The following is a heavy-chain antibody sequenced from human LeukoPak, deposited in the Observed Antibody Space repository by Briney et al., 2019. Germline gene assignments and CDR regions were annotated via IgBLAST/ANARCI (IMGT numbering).Heavy chain of an antibody. V-gene: IGHV4-59*01. D-gene: IGHD3-3*01. CDR3: ARANDFSSGYNQYYFDF. Sequence: PSETLSLTCSVSGASITNYYWVWIRQPPGKGLEWIGQIYYTGSTKYNPSLKSRVTISVDTSKNQFSLKLSSVTAADTAVYYCARANDFSSGYNQYYFDFWGQGTLVTVSS. J-gene: IGHJ4*02. CDR1: GASITNYY. CDR2: IYYTGST.